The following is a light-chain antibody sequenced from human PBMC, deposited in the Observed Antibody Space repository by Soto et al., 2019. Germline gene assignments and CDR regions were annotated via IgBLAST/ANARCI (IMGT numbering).Light chain of an antibody. J-gene: IGKJ3*01. CDR2: GAS. Sequence: EIVLTQSPGTLSLSPGERATLSCRASQSVSNSYLAWYQQKPGQAPRLLIYGASSRATGIPDRFSGSEPGTDFTLTINRLAPEDCAEYYCQQDGSSPFTFGPGTKVVIK. CDR1: QSVSNSY. V-gene: IGKV3-20*01. CDR3: QQDGSSPFT.